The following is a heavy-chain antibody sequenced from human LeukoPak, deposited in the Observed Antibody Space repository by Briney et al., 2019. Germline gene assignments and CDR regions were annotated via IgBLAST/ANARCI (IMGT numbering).Heavy chain of an antibody. CDR2: IKQDGSEK. CDR3: ARAQGYYFYMHV. V-gene: IGHV3-7*01. J-gene: IGHJ6*03. CDR1: GFTFSSYW. Sequence: GVSLRLSCAASGFTFSSYWMSWVRQAPGKGLEWVANIKQDGSEKYYVDSVKGRFTISRDNAKNSLYLQMNSLRAEDTAVYYCARAQGYYFYMHVWAKGTTVTVSS.